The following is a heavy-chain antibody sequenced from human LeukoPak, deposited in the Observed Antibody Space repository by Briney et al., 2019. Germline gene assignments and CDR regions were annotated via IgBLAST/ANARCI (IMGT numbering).Heavy chain of an antibody. CDR2: TNHSGST. V-gene: IGHV4-34*01. CDR3: ARGTVANDY. CDR1: GGSFSGYY. Sequence: PSETLSLTCAVYGGSFSGYYWSWIRQPPGKGLEWIGETNHSGSTNYNPSLKSRVTISVDTSKNQFSLKLSSVTAADTAVYYCARGTVANDYWGQGTLVTVSS. J-gene: IGHJ4*02. D-gene: IGHD5-12*01.